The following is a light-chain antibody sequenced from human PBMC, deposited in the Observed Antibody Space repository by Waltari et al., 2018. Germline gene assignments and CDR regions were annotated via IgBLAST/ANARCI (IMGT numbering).Light chain of an antibody. Sequence: EIVLTQSPGTLSLSPGERATLSCRASQSVSSSYLAWYQQKPGQARRLLIYGASIRATGSPDSFSGSGSGTGFTLTISRLEPEDFAVYYCQQYGGSPYTFGQGTKLEIK. CDR2: GAS. V-gene: IGKV3-20*01. CDR1: QSVSSSY. J-gene: IGKJ2*01. CDR3: QQYGGSPYT.